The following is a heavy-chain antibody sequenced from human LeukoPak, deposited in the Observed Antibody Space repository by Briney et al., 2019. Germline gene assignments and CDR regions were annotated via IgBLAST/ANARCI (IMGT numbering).Heavy chain of an antibody. CDR1: GFTFISYE. Sequence: GGSLRLSCAASGFTFISYEMNWVRQAPGKGLEWVSYISSSSFTIYYADSVKGRFTISRDNAKNSLYLQMNSLRAEDSAVYYCARAYYDILTGYPIFDYWGQGTLVTVSS. J-gene: IGHJ4*02. D-gene: IGHD3-9*01. CDR2: ISSSSFTI. V-gene: IGHV3-48*01. CDR3: ARAYYDILTGYPIFDY.